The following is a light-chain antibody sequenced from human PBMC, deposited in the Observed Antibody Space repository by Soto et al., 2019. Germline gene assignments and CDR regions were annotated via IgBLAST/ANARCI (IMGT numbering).Light chain of an antibody. V-gene: IGKV3-20*01. Sequence: DIVLTQSPGTLSLSPGERATLSCRASQSVNSSYLAWYQQKPGQAPRLLIYGASSRATGVPDRFSASGSGTDFTLTISRLEPDDFAVYYCQQYGSSGTFGQGTKVDIK. CDR1: QSVNSSY. J-gene: IGKJ1*01. CDR2: GAS. CDR3: QQYGSSGT.